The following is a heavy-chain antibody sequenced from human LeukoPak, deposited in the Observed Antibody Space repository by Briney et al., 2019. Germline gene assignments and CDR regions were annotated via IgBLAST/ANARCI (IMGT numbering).Heavy chain of an antibody. J-gene: IGHJ3*02. CDR2: ISGSGGST. Sequence: GGSLRLSCAASGFTFSSYAMSWVRQAPGKGLEWVSAISGSGGSTYYADSVKGRFTISRDNSKNTLYLQMNSLRAEDTAVYYCARQLGDSSGYSDAFDIWGQGTMVTVSS. CDR3: ARQLGDSSGYSDAFDI. CDR1: GFTFSSYA. D-gene: IGHD3-22*01. V-gene: IGHV3-23*01.